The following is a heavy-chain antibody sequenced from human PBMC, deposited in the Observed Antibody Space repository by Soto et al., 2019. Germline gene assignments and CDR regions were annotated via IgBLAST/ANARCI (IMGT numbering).Heavy chain of an antibody. Sequence: ASVKVSCKASGYTFTSYAMHWVRQAPGQRLEWMGWINAGNGNTKYSQKFQGRVTITRDTSASTAYMELSSLRSEDTAVYYCARDYVASVYPWFDPWGQGTLVTVSS. J-gene: IGHJ5*02. CDR2: INAGNGNT. D-gene: IGHD3-16*02. CDR3: ARDYVASVYPWFDP. CDR1: GYTFTSYA. V-gene: IGHV1-3*01.